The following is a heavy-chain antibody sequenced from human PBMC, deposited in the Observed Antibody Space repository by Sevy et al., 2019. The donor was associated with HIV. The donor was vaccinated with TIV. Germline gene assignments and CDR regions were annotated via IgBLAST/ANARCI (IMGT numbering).Heavy chain of an antibody. V-gene: IGHV3-30*04. CDR3: ARGENDDEFFQY. CDR2: TSYDVSHK. J-gene: IGHJ1*01. CDR1: GFIFSNFA. Sequence: GGSLRLSCTVSGFIFSNFAMHWVRQAPGKGLEWVAVTSYDVSHKYYADSVKGRFTVSRDNSRNILSLEMSSLRRDDTAVYYCARGENDDEFFQYWGQGTLVTVSS. D-gene: IGHD1-26*01.